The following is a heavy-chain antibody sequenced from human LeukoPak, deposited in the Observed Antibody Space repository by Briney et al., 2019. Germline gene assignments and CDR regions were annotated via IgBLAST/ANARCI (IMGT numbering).Heavy chain of an antibody. J-gene: IGHJ4*02. D-gene: IGHD1-1*01. CDR3: ARDPSPHLGNNWYYFDY. V-gene: IGHV1-18*01. CDR1: GYTFTTYG. Sequence: ASVKVCCKSSGYTFTTYGFSWVRQAPGQGLEWMGWISAYNGNTNYARELQGRVTITTDTSTSTAYMELRSLRSDDTAVYYCARDPSPHLGNNWYYFDYWGQGTLVTVSS. CDR2: ISAYNGNT.